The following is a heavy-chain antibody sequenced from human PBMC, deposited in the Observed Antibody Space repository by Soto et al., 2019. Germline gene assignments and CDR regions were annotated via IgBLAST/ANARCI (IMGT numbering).Heavy chain of an antibody. D-gene: IGHD2-8*01. CDR3: AKDRRGIVLMVYAPDAFDI. CDR1: GFTFSSYA. J-gene: IGHJ3*02. V-gene: IGHV3-23*01. Sequence: GGSLRLFCAASGFTFSSYAMGWVRQAPGKGLEWVSAISGSGGSTYYADSVKGRFTISRDNSKNTLYLQMNSLRAEDTAVYYCAKDRRGIVLMVYAPDAFDIWGQGTMVTVSS. CDR2: ISGSGGST.